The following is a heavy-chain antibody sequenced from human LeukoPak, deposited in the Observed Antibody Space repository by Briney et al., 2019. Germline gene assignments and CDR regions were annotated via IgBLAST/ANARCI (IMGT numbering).Heavy chain of an antibody. CDR1: GFTFSSYT. CDR3: ARVITVEGFDY. CDR2: ISGSGGST. J-gene: IGHJ4*02. V-gene: IGHV3-23*01. Sequence: GGSLRLSCAASGFTFSSYTMSWVRQAPGKGLEWVSAISGSGGSTYYADSVKGRFTISRDNAKNTLYLQMNSLRAEDTAVYYCARVITVEGFDYWGQGILVTVSP. D-gene: IGHD6-19*01.